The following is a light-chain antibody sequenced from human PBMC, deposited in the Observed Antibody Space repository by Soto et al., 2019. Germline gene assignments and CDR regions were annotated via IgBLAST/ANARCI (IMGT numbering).Light chain of an antibody. CDR1: QSVYNNY. CDR2: AAS. V-gene: IGKV3-20*01. Sequence: EIVLTQSPGTLSLSPGERATLSCRASQSVYNNYLAWYQQKPGQAPRLLIFAASSTATGIPDRFSGSGSGTDFTLTISRLEPEDLAVYYCQQYGSSPITFGQGTRLEIK. CDR3: QQYGSSPIT. J-gene: IGKJ5*01.